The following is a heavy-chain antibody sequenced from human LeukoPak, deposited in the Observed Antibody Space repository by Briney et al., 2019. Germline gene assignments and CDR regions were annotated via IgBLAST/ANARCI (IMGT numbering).Heavy chain of an antibody. Sequence: GRSLRLSCAASGFTFSSYGMHWVRQAPGKGLEWVAVIWYDGSNKYYADSVKGRFTISRDNSKSTLYLQMNSLRAEDTAVYYCASATAPYYDSSGYYPLDYWGQGTLVTVSS. V-gene: IGHV3-33*01. CDR2: IWYDGSNK. CDR3: ASATAPYYDSSGYYPLDY. J-gene: IGHJ4*02. CDR1: GFTFSSYG. D-gene: IGHD3-22*01.